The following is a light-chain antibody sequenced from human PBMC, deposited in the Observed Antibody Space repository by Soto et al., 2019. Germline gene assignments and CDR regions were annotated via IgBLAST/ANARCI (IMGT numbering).Light chain of an antibody. J-gene: IGLJ1*01. CDR1: SSDVGGYNY. V-gene: IGLV2-14*01. Sequence: QSALTQPASVSGSPGQSITISCTGTSSDVGGYNYVSWYQQHPGKAPKLMIYEVSHRPSGVSNRFSGSKSGNTASLTISGLQAEEEADYYCSSYTSSSNIYVFGTGTKLTVL. CDR3: SSYTSSSNIYV. CDR2: EVS.